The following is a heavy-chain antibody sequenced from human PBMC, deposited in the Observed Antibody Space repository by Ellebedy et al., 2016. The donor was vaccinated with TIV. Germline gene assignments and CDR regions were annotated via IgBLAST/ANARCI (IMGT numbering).Heavy chain of an antibody. CDR1: GGSISSSSYY. CDR3: ARDRPSPYDFWSGYRLDYYYCGMDV. Sequence: SETLSLTCTVSGGSISSSSYYWGWIRQSLGKGLEWIGSIYYSGSTYYNPSLKSRITISVDTSKKQFSLKLSSVTAADTAVYYCARDRPSPYDFWSGYRLDYYYCGMDVWGQGTTVTVSS. V-gene: IGHV4-39*07. J-gene: IGHJ6*02. CDR2: IYYSGST. D-gene: IGHD3-3*01.